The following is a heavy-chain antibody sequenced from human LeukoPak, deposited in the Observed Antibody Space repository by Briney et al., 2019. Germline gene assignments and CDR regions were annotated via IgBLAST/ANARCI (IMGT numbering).Heavy chain of an antibody. J-gene: IGHJ6*03. Sequence: SETLSLTCTVSGGSISSGGYFWSWIRQPPGKGLEWIGYIYHSGSTYYNPSLKSRATISVDRSKNQFSLKLSSVTAADTAVYYCSTTTRPTYYYYVDVWGKGTTVTVSS. CDR1: GGSISSGGYF. D-gene: IGHD1-26*01. V-gene: IGHV4-30-2*01. CDR2: IYHSGST. CDR3: STTTRPTYYYYVDV.